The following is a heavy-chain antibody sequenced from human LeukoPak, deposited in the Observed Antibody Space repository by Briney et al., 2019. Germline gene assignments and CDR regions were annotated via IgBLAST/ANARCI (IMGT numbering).Heavy chain of an antibody. CDR1: GYTFTNYD. CDR2: MNADSGNT. V-gene: IGHV1-18*01. D-gene: IGHD6-19*01. CDR3: ARREQWLVGDDY. Sequence: ASVKVSCKASGYTFTNYDINWVRQATGQGLEWMGWMNADSGNTGYAQKLQGRVTMTTDTSTSTAYMELRSLRSDDTAVYYCARREQWLVGDDYWGQGTLVTVSS. J-gene: IGHJ4*02.